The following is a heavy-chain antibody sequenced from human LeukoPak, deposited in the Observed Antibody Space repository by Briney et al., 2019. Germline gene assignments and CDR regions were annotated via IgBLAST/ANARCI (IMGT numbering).Heavy chain of an antibody. J-gene: IGHJ4*02. CDR2: IIPIFGTA. Sequence: SVKVSCKASGGTFSSYAISWVRQAPGQGLEWMGRIIPIFGTANYAQKFQGRVTITTDESTSTAYMELSSLRSGDTAVYYCARGPMTGYYKLLDYWGQGTLVTVSS. D-gene: IGHD3-9*01. CDR1: GGTFSSYA. V-gene: IGHV1-69*05. CDR3: ARGPMTGYYKLLDY.